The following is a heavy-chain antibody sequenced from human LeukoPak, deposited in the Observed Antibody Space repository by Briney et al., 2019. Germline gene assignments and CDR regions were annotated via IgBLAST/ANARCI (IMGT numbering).Heavy chain of an antibody. D-gene: IGHD4/OR15-4a*01. CDR1: GLTFSNYW. V-gene: IGHV3-30*02. Sequence: GGSLRLSCAASGLTFSNYWMSWVRQAPGKGLEWVAFIRYDGTNKYYADSVKGRFTISKDNSKNTLYLQMNSLRAEDTAVYFCAKGHDYEMDYWGQGTLVTVSS. CDR2: IRYDGTNK. J-gene: IGHJ4*02. CDR3: AKGHDYEMDY.